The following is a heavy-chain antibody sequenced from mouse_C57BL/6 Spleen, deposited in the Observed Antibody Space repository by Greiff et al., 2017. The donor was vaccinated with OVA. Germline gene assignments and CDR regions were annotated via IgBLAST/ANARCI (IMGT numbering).Heavy chain of an antibody. CDR1: GYTFTSYW. CDR2: IDPSDSET. D-gene: IGHD1-1*01. CDR3: ARGRVTTVVAHDY. V-gene: IGHV1-52*01. J-gene: IGHJ2*01. Sequence: VQLQQPGAELVRPGSSVKLSCKASGYTFTSYWMHWVKQRPIQGLEWIGNIDPSDSETHYNQKFKDKATLTVDKSSSTAYMQLSSLTSEDSAVYYCARGRVTTVVAHDYWGQGTTLTVSS.